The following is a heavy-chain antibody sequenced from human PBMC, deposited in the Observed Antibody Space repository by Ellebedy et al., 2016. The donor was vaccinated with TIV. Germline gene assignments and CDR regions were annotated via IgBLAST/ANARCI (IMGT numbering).Heavy chain of an antibody. CDR2: ISRGGGGGK. V-gene: IGHV3-30-3*01. Sequence: PGGSLRLSCEASGFTFSMYAMHWVRQAPGKRLEWVTVISRGGGGGKYYTESVKGRFTVSRDNSKNTQYLQMDSLRPEDTAVYYCARPAEVGDTEVDWYFDLWGRGTLVTVSS. CDR1: GFTFSMYA. D-gene: IGHD1-26*01. CDR3: ARPAEVGDTEVDWYFDL. J-gene: IGHJ2*01.